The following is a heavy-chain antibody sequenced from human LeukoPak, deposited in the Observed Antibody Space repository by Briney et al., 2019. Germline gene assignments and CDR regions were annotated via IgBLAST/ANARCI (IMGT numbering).Heavy chain of an antibody. CDR2: IYYSEST. V-gene: IGHV4-59*01. D-gene: IGHD3-3*01. Sequence: PSETLSLTSTVSGFSINSYYWIWLPQPPGKGLEGIGYIYYSESTNYNPSLESRVTISVDTSKTQFSLQLISVTAADTAVYYCARMIGWSARVRGSYMDVSGKGTTVTASS. J-gene: IGHJ6*03. CDR1: GFSINSYY. CDR3: ARMIGWSARVRGSYMDV.